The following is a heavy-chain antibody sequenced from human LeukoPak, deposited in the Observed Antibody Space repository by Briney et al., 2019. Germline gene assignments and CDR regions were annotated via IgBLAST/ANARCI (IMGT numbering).Heavy chain of an antibody. D-gene: IGHD2-15*01. CDR1: GGSISSSSYY. Sequence: NPSETLSLTCTVSGGSISSSSYYWGWIRQPPGKGLEWIGSIYYSGSTYYNPSLKSRVTISVDTSKNQFSLKLSSVTAADTAVYYCANILRGENWFDPWGQGTLVTVSS. J-gene: IGHJ5*02. CDR2: IYYSGST. CDR3: ANILRGENWFDP. V-gene: IGHV4-39*07.